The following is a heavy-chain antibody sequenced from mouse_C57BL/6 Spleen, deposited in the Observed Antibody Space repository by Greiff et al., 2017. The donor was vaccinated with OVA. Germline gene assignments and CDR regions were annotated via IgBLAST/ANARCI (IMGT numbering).Heavy chain of an antibody. J-gene: IGHJ4*01. V-gene: IGHV1-81*01. D-gene: IGHD1-1*01. Sequence: VQLQQSGAELARPGASVKLSCKASGYTFTSYGISWVKQRTGQGLEWIGEIYPRSGNTYYNEKFKGKATLTADKSSSTAYMELRSLTSEDSAVYFCARRDTTVGGDYWGQGTSVTVSS. CDR1: GYTFTSYG. CDR3: ARRDTTVGGDY. CDR2: IYPRSGNT.